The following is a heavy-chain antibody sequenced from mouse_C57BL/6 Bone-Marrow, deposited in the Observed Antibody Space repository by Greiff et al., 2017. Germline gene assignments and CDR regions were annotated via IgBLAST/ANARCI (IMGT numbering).Heavy chain of an antibody. CDR1: GFNIKDYY. J-gene: IGHJ3*01. V-gene: IGHV14-2*01. CDR3: AIWSWFAY. Sequence: VQLQQPGAELVKPGASVKLSCTASGFNIKDYYMHWVKQRTEQGLEWIGRIYPEVGETTYAPKFQGKATLTADTSSNTAYLQLSSLTSEDTAVYYCAIWSWFAYWGQGTLVTVSA. D-gene: IGHD1-1*02. CDR2: IYPEVGET.